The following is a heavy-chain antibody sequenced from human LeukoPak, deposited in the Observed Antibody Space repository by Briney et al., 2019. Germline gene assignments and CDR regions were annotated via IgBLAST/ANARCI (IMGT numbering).Heavy chain of an antibody. D-gene: IGHD5-24*01. Sequence: ASVKVSCKASGYTFTSYGISWVRQAPGQGHEWMGWISAYNGNTNYAQKLQGRVTMTTDTSTSTAYMELRSLRSDDTAVYYCAKWASPGYNFVYFDYWGQGTLVTVSS. V-gene: IGHV1-18*01. J-gene: IGHJ4*02. CDR2: ISAYNGNT. CDR1: GYTFTSYG. CDR3: AKWASPGYNFVYFDY.